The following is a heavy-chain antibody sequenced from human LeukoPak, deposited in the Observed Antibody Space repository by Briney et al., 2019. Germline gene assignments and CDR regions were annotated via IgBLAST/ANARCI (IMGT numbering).Heavy chain of an antibody. CDR3: ARGGSGWYQGGLDYFDY. J-gene: IGHJ4*02. CDR2: INHSGST. Sequence: SETLSLTCTVSGGSISSSSYYWSWIRQPPGKGLEWIGEINHSGSTNYNPSLKSRVTISVDTSKNQFSLKLSSVTAADTAVYYCARGGSGWYQGGLDYFDYWGQGTLVTVSS. V-gene: IGHV4-39*07. CDR1: GGSISSSSYY. D-gene: IGHD6-19*01.